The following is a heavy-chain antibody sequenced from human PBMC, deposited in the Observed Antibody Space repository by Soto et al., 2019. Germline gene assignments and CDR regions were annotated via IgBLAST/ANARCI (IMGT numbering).Heavy chain of an antibody. Sequence: EVQLVESGGDLVQPGGSLRLSCVVSGFNFRGYWMHWVRQAPGKGLVWVSVINTDGSTTKYADSVKGRFTVSRDNAKNTLFLQMNGLRAEDTAVYYCALELTSGFWGQGTMVTVSS. CDR1: GFNFRGYW. CDR2: INTDGSTT. D-gene: IGHD3-22*01. J-gene: IGHJ3*01. CDR3: ALELTSGF. V-gene: IGHV3-74*01.